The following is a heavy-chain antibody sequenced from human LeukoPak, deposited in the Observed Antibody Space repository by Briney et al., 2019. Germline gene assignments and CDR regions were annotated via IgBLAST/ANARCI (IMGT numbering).Heavy chain of an antibody. CDR1: GYTFTGYY. Sequence: GASVKVSCKASGYTFTGYYMHWVRQAPGQGLEWMGWINPNSGGTNYAQKFQGRITMTRDTSISTAYMELSRLRSDDTAVYYCARGGYSSGGKYYFDYWGQGTLVTVSS. D-gene: IGHD6-19*01. CDR2: INPNSGGT. CDR3: ARGGYSSGGKYYFDY. J-gene: IGHJ4*02. V-gene: IGHV1-2*02.